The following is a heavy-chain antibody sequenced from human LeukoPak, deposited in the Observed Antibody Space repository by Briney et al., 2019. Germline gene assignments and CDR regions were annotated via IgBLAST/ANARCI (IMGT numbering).Heavy chain of an antibody. J-gene: IGHJ6*03. D-gene: IGHD2-15*01. V-gene: IGHV1-8*03. CDR3: ARAPSYCSGGSCYSGQYYYYYMDV. CDR2: MNPNSGNT. CDR1: GGTFSSYA. Sequence: ASVKVSCKASGGTFSSYAINWVRQATGQGLEWMGWMNPNSGNTGYAQKFQGRVTITRNTSISTAYMELSSLRSEDTAVYYCARAPSYCSGGSCYSGQYYYYYMDVWGKGTTVTVSS.